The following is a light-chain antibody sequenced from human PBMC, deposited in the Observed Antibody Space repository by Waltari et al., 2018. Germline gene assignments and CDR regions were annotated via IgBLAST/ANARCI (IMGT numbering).Light chain of an antibody. CDR3: AAWDDSLNGVV. Sequence: QSFLTQPPSASGTPGQRVTISCSGRSSNIGSNTVNWYQQLPGTAPKLLIYSNNQWPSGVPDRFSGSKSGTSASLAISGLQSEDEADYYCAAWDDSLNGVVFGGGTKLTVL. J-gene: IGLJ2*01. CDR1: SSNIGSNT. CDR2: SNN. V-gene: IGLV1-44*01.